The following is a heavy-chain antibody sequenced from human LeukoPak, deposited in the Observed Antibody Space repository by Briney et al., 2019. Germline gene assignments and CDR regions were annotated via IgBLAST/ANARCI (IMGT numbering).Heavy chain of an antibody. Sequence: GGSLRLSCAASGFTFSSYSMNWVRQAPGKGLEWVANIKQDGSEKYYVDSVKGRFTISRDNAKNSLYLQMNSLRAEDTAVYYCARVLSGSYYFDYWGQGTLVTVSS. CDR3: ARVLSGSYYFDY. J-gene: IGHJ4*02. CDR1: GFTFSSYS. V-gene: IGHV3-7*01. D-gene: IGHD1-26*01. CDR2: IKQDGSEK.